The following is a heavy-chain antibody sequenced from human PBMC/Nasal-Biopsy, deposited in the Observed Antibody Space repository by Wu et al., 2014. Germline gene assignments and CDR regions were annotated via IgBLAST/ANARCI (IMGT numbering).Heavy chain of an antibody. J-gene: IGHJ6*02. CDR2: ISNTGGST. CDR3: AKDLGQHLHQQYFYGMDV. D-gene: IGHD1/OR15-1a*01. CDR1: GFPFNDYG. Sequence: LRLSCATSGFPFNDYGMSWVRQTPEKGLEWLALISNTGGSTYYADSVKGRFTVSRDNSKNTLFLQMNSLRGEDTAVYYCAKDLGQHLHQQYFYGMDVWGQGTTVTVSS. V-gene: IGHV3-23*01.